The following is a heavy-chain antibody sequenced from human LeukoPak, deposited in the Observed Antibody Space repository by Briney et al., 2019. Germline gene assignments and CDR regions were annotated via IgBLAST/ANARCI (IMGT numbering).Heavy chain of an antibody. J-gene: IGHJ4*02. Sequence: QPGGSLRLSCAASGFTFSNYAMSWVRQAPGKGLEWVSGISGSGVSTNYADSVKGRFTISRDKSKNTLYLQMNSLRAEDTAVYYCAKEGAVGIAAAGDFDYWGQGTLVTVSS. D-gene: IGHD6-13*01. CDR3: AKEGAVGIAAAGDFDY. CDR2: ISGSGVST. CDR1: GFTFSNYA. V-gene: IGHV3-23*01.